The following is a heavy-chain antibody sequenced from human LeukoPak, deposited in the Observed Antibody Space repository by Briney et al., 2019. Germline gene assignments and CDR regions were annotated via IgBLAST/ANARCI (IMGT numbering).Heavy chain of an antibody. V-gene: IGHV4-39*01. CDR2: IYYSGST. Sequence: SETLSLTCTVSGGSISSSSYYWGWIRQPPGKGLEWIGSIYYSGSTYYNPSLKSRVTISVDTSKNQFSLKLSSVTAADTAVYYCARGAGYSSRSTFDIWGQGTMVTVSS. J-gene: IGHJ3*02. CDR3: ARGAGYSSRSTFDI. D-gene: IGHD6-13*01. CDR1: GGSISSSSYY.